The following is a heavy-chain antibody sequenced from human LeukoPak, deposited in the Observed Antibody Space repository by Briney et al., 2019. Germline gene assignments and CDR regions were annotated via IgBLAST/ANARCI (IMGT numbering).Heavy chain of an antibody. Sequence: ASVKVSCKASGYTFSNYYIHWVRQAPGQGLEWMGIIGGSTNYAQKFQGRVTMTRDTSTSTVYMELSSLRSEDTAIYYCARIRDGYNDAYDIWGQGTVVTVPS. J-gene: IGHJ3*02. V-gene: IGHV1-46*01. CDR2: IGGST. CDR1: GYTFSNYY. D-gene: IGHD5-24*01. CDR3: ARIRDGYNDAYDI.